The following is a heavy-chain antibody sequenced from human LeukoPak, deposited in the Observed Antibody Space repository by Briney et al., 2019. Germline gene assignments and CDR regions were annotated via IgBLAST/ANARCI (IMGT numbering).Heavy chain of an antibody. CDR3: ASPIMITFGGVIAFDY. J-gene: IGHJ4*02. CDR2: ISAYNGNT. Sequence: ASVKVSCKASGYTFTRYGISWVRQAPGQGLEWMGWISAYNGNTNYAQKLQGRVTMTTDTSTSTAYMELRSLRSDDTAVYYCASPIMITFGGVIAFDYWGQGTLVTVSS. V-gene: IGHV1-18*01. D-gene: IGHD3-16*02. CDR1: GYTFTRYG.